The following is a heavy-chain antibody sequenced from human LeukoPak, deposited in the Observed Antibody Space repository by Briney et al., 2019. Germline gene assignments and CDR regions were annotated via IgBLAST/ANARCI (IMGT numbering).Heavy chain of an antibody. CDR1: GYSISSGYF. J-gene: IGHJ4*02. D-gene: IGHD3-3*01. CDR3: AGDWN. CDR2: IYSSGST. V-gene: IGHV4-28*03. Sequence: SETLSLTCTVSGYSISSGYFWGWIRQPPGKGLEWIGYIYSSGSTIYNPSLKSRVTISIDTSKNQFSLKLISVTAEDTAVYYCAGDWNWGQGTLVTVSS.